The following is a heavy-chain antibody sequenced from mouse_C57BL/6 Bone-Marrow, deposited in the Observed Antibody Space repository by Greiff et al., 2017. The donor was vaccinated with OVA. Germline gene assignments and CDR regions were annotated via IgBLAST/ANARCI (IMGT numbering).Heavy chain of an antibody. CDR3: ARDAPLYYPFAY. CDR1: GFTFSDFY. CDR2: SRNKANDYTT. J-gene: IGHJ3*01. V-gene: IGHV7-1*01. D-gene: IGHD2-1*01. Sequence: DVMLVESGGGLVQSGRSLRLSCATSGFTFSDFYMEWVRQAPGKGLEWIAASRNKANDYTTEYSASVKGRFIVSRDTSQSILYLQMNALRAEDTAIYYCARDAPLYYPFAYWGQGTLVTVSA.